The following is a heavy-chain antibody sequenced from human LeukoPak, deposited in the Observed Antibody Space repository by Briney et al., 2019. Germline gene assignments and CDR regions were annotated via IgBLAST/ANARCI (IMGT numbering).Heavy chain of an antibody. CDR1: GFTFSSYS. V-gene: IGHV3-21*01. CDR2: ISFTTPSRT. Sequence: PGGSLRLSCAASGFTFSSYSMNWVRQAPGKGLEWVAGISFTTPSRTYNADSVKGRFTISRDNSRNTLYLQMNSLRVEDTAVYYCVREGRVSGYDFDCWGQGTLVTVSS. D-gene: IGHD5-12*01. J-gene: IGHJ4*02. CDR3: VREGRVSGYDFDC.